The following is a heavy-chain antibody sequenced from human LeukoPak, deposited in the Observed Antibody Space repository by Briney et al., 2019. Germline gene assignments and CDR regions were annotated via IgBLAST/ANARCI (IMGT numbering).Heavy chain of an antibody. Sequence: ASVKVSCKASGYTFTGYYMHWVRQAPGQGLEWMGWINPNSGGTNYAQKLQGRVTMTTDTSTSTAYMELRSLRSDDTAVYYCARDIVVSYGNTGFDYWGQGTLVTVSS. V-gene: IGHV1-2*02. CDR1: GYTFTGYY. J-gene: IGHJ4*02. CDR3: ARDIVVSYGNTGFDY. CDR2: INPNSGGT. D-gene: IGHD3-22*01.